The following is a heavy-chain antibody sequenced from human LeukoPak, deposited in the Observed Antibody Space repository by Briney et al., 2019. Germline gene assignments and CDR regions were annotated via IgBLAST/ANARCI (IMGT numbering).Heavy chain of an antibody. CDR1: GGSISSGPYY. CDR2: IYSSGST. V-gene: IGHV4-61*02. Sequence: SQTLSLTCTVSGGSISSGPYYWTWIRQPAGKGLEWIGRIYSSGSTNYNPSLKSRVTISVDTSKNQFSLKLSSVTAADTAVYYCARVQPGCSSTSCYAGGWFDPWGQGTLVTVSS. J-gene: IGHJ5*02. D-gene: IGHD2-2*01. CDR3: ARVQPGCSSTSCYAGGWFDP.